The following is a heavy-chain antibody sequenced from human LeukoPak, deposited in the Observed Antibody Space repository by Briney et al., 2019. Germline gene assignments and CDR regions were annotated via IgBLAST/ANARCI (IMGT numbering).Heavy chain of an antibody. V-gene: IGHV3-49*04. CDR1: GFTFGDYA. Sequence: GGSLRLSCTASGFTFGDYAMSWVRQAPGKGLEWVGFIRSKAYGGTTEYAASVKGRFTISRDDSKSIAYLQMNSLKTEDTAVYYCTRVPYSSGWYDHFDYWGQGTLVTVSS. CDR3: TRVPYSSGWYDHFDY. D-gene: IGHD6-19*01. J-gene: IGHJ4*02. CDR2: IRSKAYGGTT.